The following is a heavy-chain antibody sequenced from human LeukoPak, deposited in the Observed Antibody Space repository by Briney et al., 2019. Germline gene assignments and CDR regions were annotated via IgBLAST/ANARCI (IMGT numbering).Heavy chain of an antibody. D-gene: IGHD3-16*01. CDR3: ARERRTWGEDF. CDR2: INPNGGST. J-gene: IGHJ4*02. Sequence: ASVKVSCKASGYTFTNYYIHWVRQAPGQGLEWVGLINPNGGSTGHAQRFQGRVTVTTDTSTSTVYMELNSLGSEDTAVYYCARERRTWGEDFWGQGTLVTVSS. V-gene: IGHV1-46*01. CDR1: GYTFTNYY.